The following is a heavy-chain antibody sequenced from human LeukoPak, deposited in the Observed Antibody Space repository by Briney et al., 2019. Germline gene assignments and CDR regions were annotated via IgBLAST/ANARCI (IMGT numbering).Heavy chain of an antibody. J-gene: IGHJ4*02. CDR2: ISYDGSNK. D-gene: IGHD3-10*01. Sequence: PGRSLRLSCAASGFTFSSYGMHWVRQAPGKGLEWVAVISYDGSNKYYADSVKGRFTISRDNSKNTLYLQMNSLRAEDTAVYYCAKDVGSAGRLLWFGELAGFDYWGQGTLVTVSS. CDR1: GFTFSSYG. V-gene: IGHV3-30*18. CDR3: AKDVGSAGRLLWFGELAGFDY.